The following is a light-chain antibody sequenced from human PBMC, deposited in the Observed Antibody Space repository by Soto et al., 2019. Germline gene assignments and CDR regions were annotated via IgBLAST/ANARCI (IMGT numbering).Light chain of an antibody. Sequence: QSVLTQPASVSGSPGQSITISCTGTSSDVGAYNYDSWYQQYPGEAPKVIIYDVSHRPAGVSNRFSGSKSGNRAPLTISGLQTQDEVDYSCSSYTSATTYVFGTGTKVPVL. CDR2: DVS. J-gene: IGLJ1*01. CDR3: SSYTSATTYV. V-gene: IGLV2-14*01. CDR1: SSDVGAYNY.